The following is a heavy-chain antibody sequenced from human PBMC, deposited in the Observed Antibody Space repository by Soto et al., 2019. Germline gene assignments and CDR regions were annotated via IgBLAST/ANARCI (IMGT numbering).Heavy chain of an antibody. Sequence: QLQLQESVPGLVKPSETLSLTCSVSGGSISSSSYYWGWIRQPPGKGLEWIGSIYYSGSSYYNPSLKGRVTLPVDTSENKFSLRLSSVTAADTAVYYCATITRAYYMDVWGKGTKVTV. CDR3: ATITRAYYMDV. J-gene: IGHJ6*03. V-gene: IGHV4-39*01. D-gene: IGHD3-10*01. CDR2: IYYSGSS. CDR1: GGSISSSSYY.